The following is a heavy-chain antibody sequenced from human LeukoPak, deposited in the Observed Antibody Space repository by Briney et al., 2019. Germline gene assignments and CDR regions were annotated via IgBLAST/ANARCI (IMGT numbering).Heavy chain of an antibody. V-gene: IGHV4-4*07. J-gene: IGHJ6*03. Sequence: PSETLSLTCSVSGDSITYFYWSWIRQAAGKGLEWIGRISSSGSTDYNASLKSRVTMSVDTSKNQLSLKVISVTAADTAVYYCARVLGIRWPTDYYYYMDVWGKGTTVTVSS. CDR1: GDSITYFY. CDR3: ARVLGIRWPTDYYYYMDV. CDR2: ISSSGST. D-gene: IGHD5-24*01.